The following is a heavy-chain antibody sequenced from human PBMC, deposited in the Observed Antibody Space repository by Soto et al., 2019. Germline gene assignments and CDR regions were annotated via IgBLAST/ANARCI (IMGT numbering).Heavy chain of an antibody. Sequence: AYETLRLPCTVSGGSLSSSNYYWCWIRQPTGKELEWLGSIYYIGSPYYNPSLKSRVTIPVDTSKNHFSLKLSSVTAADTAVYYCARQEFRLGIAAAGTRDYYYYGMDVWGQGTTVT. CDR3: ARQEFRLGIAAAGTRDYYYYGMDV. V-gene: IGHV4-39*01. CDR1: GGSLSSSNYY. CDR2: IYYIGSP. D-gene: IGHD6-13*01. J-gene: IGHJ6*02.